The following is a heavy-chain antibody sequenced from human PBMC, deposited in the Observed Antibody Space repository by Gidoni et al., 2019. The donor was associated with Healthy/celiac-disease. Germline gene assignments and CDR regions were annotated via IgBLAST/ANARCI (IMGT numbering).Heavy chain of an antibody. CDR2: ISGSGGST. D-gene: IGHD1-1*01. V-gene: IGHV3-23*04. J-gene: IGHJ3*02. CDR3: AKAGNWNDIDNAFDI. Sequence: EVQLVESGGGLVQPGWSLRLSCSASGFTFSSYAMSWVRPAPGKGLEWVSGISGSGGSTYYADSVKGRFTISRDNSKNTLYLQMNSLRAEDTAVYYCAKAGNWNDIDNAFDIWGQGTMVTVSS. CDR1: GFTFSSYA.